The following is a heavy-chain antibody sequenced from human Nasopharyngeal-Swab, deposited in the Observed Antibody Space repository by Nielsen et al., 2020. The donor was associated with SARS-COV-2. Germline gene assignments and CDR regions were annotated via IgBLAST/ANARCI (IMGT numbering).Heavy chain of an antibody. J-gene: IGHJ4*02. Sequence: ETLSLTCTASGGSISSGNYYWGWIRQPPGKGLEWISDIRGSGTETHYADSVKCRFTISRDNSKNTLYLQMNSLRVEDTAVYYCAKEGRYTPPDYWGQGTLVTVSS. V-gene: IGHV3-23*01. D-gene: IGHD5-18*01. CDR1: GGSISSGNYY. CDR2: IRGSGTET. CDR3: AKEGRYTPPDY.